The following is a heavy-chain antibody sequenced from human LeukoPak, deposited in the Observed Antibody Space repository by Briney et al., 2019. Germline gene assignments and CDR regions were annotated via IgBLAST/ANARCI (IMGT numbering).Heavy chain of an antibody. CDR3: ARRGYHDYSGFDY. CDR2: RFYYGTIQ. Sequence: GALRLSCAASGFTFTHYAMHWVRQTPGKGLEGVAVRFYYGTIQYDSYSVRGRLIVSRDNPKNTLYLQMNSLRAEDTAVYYRARRGYHDYSGFDYWGQGTLVTVSS. CDR1: GFTFTHYA. V-gene: IGHV3-30*03. J-gene: IGHJ4*02. D-gene: IGHD1-26*01.